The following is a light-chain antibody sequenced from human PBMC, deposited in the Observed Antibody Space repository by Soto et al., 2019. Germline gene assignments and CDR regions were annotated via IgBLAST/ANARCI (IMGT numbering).Light chain of an antibody. CDR2: GAS. V-gene: IGKV3-15*01. CDR3: QQYTNWPLT. Sequence: ELVRTESPATLSVSPGERATLSCRASQSISTNLDWYQQKPGQAPRLLISGASTRATGIPDRFSGSGSGTEFTLTISSLQSEDFAVYYCQQYTNWPLTFGGGTKVEIK. J-gene: IGKJ4*01. CDR1: QSISTN.